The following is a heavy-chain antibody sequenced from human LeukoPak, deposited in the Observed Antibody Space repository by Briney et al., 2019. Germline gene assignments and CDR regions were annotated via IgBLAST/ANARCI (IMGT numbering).Heavy chain of an antibody. CDR3: ARQGYCGGDCYDY. D-gene: IGHD2-21*01. Sequence: PSETLSLTCTVSGGSISSYYWSWIRQPPGKGLEWIGYIYYSGSTNYNPSLKSRVTISVDTSKNQFSLKLSSVTAADTAVYYCARQGYCGGDCYDYWGQGTLVTVSS. V-gene: IGHV4-59*08. J-gene: IGHJ4*02. CDR2: IYYSGST. CDR1: GGSISSYY.